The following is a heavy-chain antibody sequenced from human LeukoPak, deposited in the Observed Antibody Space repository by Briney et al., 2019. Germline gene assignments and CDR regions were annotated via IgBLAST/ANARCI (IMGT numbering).Heavy chain of an antibody. CDR1: GYTFTGYY. CDR2: INPNSGGT. D-gene: IGHD3-9*01. J-gene: IGHJ4*02. CDR3: ARPXXXILXXYPN. Sequence: ASVKVSCKASGYTFTGYYMHWVRQAPGQGLEWMGWINPNSGGTNYAQKFQGRVTMTRDTSISTAYMELSRLRSDDTAVYYCARPXXXILXXYPNWGQGTLVTVSS. V-gene: IGHV1-2*02.